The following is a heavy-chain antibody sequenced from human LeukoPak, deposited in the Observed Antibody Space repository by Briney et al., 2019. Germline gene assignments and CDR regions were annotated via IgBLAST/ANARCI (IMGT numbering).Heavy chain of an antibody. CDR2: IIPILGIA. V-gene: IGHV1-69*04. D-gene: IGHD6-13*01. J-gene: IGHJ4*02. Sequence: GASVKVSCKASGYTFTRYQMHWVRQAPGQGLEWMGRIIPILGIANYAQKFQGRVTITADKSTSTAYMELSSLRSEDTAVYYCARDPSYSSSWPDYWGQGTLVTVSS. CDR1: GYTFTRYQ. CDR3: ARDPSYSSSWPDY.